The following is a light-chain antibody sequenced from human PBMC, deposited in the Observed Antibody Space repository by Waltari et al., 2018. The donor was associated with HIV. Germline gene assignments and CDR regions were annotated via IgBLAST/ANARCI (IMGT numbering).Light chain of an antibody. Sequence: QSVLTQPPSASGTPGQRVTISCSGSSSNIGSNTVNWYQQRPGTAPKPLIFSNNQRPSGVPDRFSGSKSGTSASLAISGLQSEDEADYYCAAWDGSLNGRVVFGGGTKLTVL. J-gene: IGLJ2*01. CDR2: SNN. V-gene: IGLV1-44*01. CDR3: AAWDGSLNGRVV. CDR1: SSNIGSNT.